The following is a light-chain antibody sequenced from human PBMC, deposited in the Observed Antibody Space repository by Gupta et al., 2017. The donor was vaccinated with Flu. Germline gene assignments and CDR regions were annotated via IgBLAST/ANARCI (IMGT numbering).Light chain of an antibody. Sequence: EIRITQSPSTLSASVGDRVTMTGRASVDTGGFLSWFQQKPGKAPTVLIVQASTLRSGVPSRFSGTASGTDYNLTSRGLQPDDFATYYCQQDNQHYTFGQGTRLE. CDR1: VDTGGF. CDR2: QAS. J-gene: IGKJ2*01. CDR3: QQDNQHYT. V-gene: IGKV1-5*03.